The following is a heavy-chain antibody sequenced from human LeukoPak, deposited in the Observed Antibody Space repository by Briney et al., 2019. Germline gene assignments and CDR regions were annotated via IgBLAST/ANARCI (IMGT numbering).Heavy chain of an antibody. V-gene: IGHV1-18*01. CDR2: ISAYNGNT. CDR3: AIDRYSSSWYFDY. Sequence: GSVKVSFKSSGYTFTIYGISWVRQAPGQGLEWVGWISAYNGNTNYAHKLQGRVTMTTHTSTSTAYMELRSLRSDDTAVYYCAIDRYSSSWYFDYWGQGTLVTVSS. CDR1: GYTFTIYG. J-gene: IGHJ4*02. D-gene: IGHD6-13*01.